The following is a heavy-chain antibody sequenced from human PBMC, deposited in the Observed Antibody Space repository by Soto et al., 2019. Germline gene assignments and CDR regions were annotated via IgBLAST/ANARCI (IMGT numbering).Heavy chain of an antibody. CDR1: GGTFSSYA. CDR2: IIPIFGTA. CDR3: ARVSVVGPRIFDY. Sequence: ASVKVSCKASGGTFSSYAISWVRQAPGQGLEWMGGIIPIFGTANYAQKFQGRVTITADESTSTAYMELSSLRSEDTAVYYCARVSVVGPRIFDYWGQGTLVTVSS. D-gene: IGHD2-15*01. V-gene: IGHV1-69*13. J-gene: IGHJ4*02.